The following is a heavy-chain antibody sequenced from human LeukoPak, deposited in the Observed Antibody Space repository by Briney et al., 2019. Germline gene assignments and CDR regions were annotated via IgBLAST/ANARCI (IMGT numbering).Heavy chain of an antibody. CDR3: ARGGSSTYIDY. Sequence: ASVKVSCKAPGFTFTSYGFTWVRQAPGQGLEWMGWIGGYNGNTNYSQKLQGRVTMTTDTSTRTAYMELRSLRSDDTAVYYCARGGSSTYIDYWGQGTLVTVSS. V-gene: IGHV1-18*01. CDR2: IGGYNGNT. D-gene: IGHD2-2*01. CDR1: GFTFTSYG. J-gene: IGHJ4*02.